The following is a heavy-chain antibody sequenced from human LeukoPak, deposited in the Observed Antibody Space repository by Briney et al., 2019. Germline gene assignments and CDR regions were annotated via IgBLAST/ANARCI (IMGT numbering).Heavy chain of an antibody. Sequence: GGSLRLSCAASGFTFSSYAISWVRQAPGKGLEWVSAISGSGGSTYYADSVKGRFTISRDNSKNTLYLQMNSLRAEDTAVYYCAKDRLLIYDVFDYWGQGTLVTVSS. J-gene: IGHJ4*02. V-gene: IGHV3-23*01. D-gene: IGHD5/OR15-5a*01. CDR3: AKDRLLIYDVFDY. CDR2: ISGSGGST. CDR1: GFTFSSYA.